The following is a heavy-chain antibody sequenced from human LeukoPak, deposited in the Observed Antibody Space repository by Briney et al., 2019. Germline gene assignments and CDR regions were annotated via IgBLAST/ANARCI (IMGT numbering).Heavy chain of an antibody. CDR1: GFAFSSYG. D-gene: IGHD1-14*01. CDR3: AKDVSRRSSSLDY. CDR2: ISYDGGNI. V-gene: IGHV3-30*18. Sequence: PGGSLRLSCAASGFAFSSYGMHWVRQAPGRGLEWVAIISYDGGNIYYADSVRGRFTISRDNSKNTLYLQMNSLRTEDTAVYYCAKDVSRRSSSLDYWGRGTLVTVSS. J-gene: IGHJ4*02.